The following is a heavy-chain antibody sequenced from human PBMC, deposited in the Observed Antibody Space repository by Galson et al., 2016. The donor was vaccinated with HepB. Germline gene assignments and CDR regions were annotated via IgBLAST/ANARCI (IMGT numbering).Heavy chain of an antibody. V-gene: IGHV5-51*01. J-gene: IGHJ2*01. Sequence: QSGAEVKNPGESLKISCQASGHTFSNYAVAWVRQMPGQGLEWMGVIYPGDSETRYGPSFEGQVTISADKSTSTAFLHWSNLKASDTAIYYCATRTRSGGYWYFDLWGRGTLITVSS. CDR3: ATRTRSGGYWYFDL. CDR2: IYPGDSET. CDR1: GHTFSNYA. D-gene: IGHD2-15*01.